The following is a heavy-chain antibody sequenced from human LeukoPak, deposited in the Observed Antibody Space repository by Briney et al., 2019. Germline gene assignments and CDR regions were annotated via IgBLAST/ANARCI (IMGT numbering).Heavy chain of an antibody. V-gene: IGHV3-23*01. CDR1: GFTFSSYE. CDR3: ARGGPGWLQLDF. D-gene: IGHD5-24*01. CDR2: ISGSGGST. Sequence: GGSLRLSCAASGFTFSSYEMNWVRQAPGKGLEWVSGISGSGGSTYYADSVKGRFTISRDNSKNTLYLQMNSLRAEDTAVYYCARGGPGWLQLDFWVQGTLVTVSS. J-gene: IGHJ4*02.